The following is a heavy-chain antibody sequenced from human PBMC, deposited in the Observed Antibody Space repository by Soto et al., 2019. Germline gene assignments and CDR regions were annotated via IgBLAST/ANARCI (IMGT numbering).Heavy chain of an antibody. CDR3: ARDLADVHLWDAFDV. D-gene: IGHD6-13*01. Sequence: QVQLVQSGPELKKPGSSVKVSCKAPGATFNSYGISWVRQAPGQGLEWMGGIVPMFGTTNLALKFEYRVTITADELTTTVYMEIRGLTSEDTAVYYCARDLADVHLWDAFDVWGHGTRVTVSS. CDR2: IVPMFGTT. J-gene: IGHJ3*01. V-gene: IGHV1-69*01. CDR1: GATFNSYG.